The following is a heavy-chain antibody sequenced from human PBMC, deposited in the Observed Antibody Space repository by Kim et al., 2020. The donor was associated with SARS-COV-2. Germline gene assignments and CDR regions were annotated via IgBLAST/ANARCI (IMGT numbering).Heavy chain of an antibody. Sequence: SETLSLTCAVYGGSFSGYYWSWIRQPPGKGLEWIGEINHSGSTNYNPSLKSRVTISVDTSKNQFSLKLSSVTAADTAVYYCARGRGLDNYYFDYWGQGTLVTVSS. J-gene: IGHJ4*02. CDR1: GGSFSGYY. CDR2: INHSGST. D-gene: IGHD1-20*01. CDR3: ARGRGLDNYYFDY. V-gene: IGHV4-34*01.